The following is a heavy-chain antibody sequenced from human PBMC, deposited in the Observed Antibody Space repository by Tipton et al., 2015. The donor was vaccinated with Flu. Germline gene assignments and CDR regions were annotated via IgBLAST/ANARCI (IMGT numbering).Heavy chain of an antibody. CDR1: GYSIRSAYY. D-gene: IGHD3-10*02. Sequence: TLSLTCSVSGYSIRSAYYWGWVLRPPGKGLEWIGTIYHSGTTYYNPSLKSRLTISVDTSKNQFSLRLSSVTAADTAVYYCARHTGDSVRGVIDYWGQGTLVTVSS. CDR3: ARHTGDSVRGVIDY. J-gene: IGHJ4*02. CDR2: IYHSGTT. V-gene: IGHV4-38-2*01.